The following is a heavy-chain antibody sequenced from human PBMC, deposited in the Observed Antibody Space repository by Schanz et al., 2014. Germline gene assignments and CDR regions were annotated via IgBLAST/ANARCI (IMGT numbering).Heavy chain of an antibody. CDR3: AKEDRNHNSDYVY. CDR1: GFTFSSYA. CDR2: ISGSGGDT. Sequence: EVQLLESGGGLVQPGGSLRLSCAASGFTFSSYAMSWVRQAPGKGLEWVSAISGSGGDTYYADSVKGRFTISRDDSKNTLYLQMNSLRPEDTAVYYCAKEDRNHNSDYVYWGQGTLVTVSS. V-gene: IGHV3-23*01. J-gene: IGHJ4*02. D-gene: IGHD3-22*01.